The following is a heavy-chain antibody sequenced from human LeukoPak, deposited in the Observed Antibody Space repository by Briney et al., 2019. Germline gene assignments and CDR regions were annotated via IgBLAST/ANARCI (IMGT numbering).Heavy chain of an antibody. CDR2: MNPNSGNT. Sequence: ASVKVSCKASGYTFTSYDINWVRQATGQGLEWMGWMNPNSGNTGYAQKFQGRVTMTRNTSKSTAYMELSSLRSEDTAVYYCAVFGAAHWYFDLWGRGTLVTVSS. CDR3: AVFGAAHWYFDL. V-gene: IGHV1-8*01. D-gene: IGHD3-10*01. J-gene: IGHJ2*01. CDR1: GYTFTSYD.